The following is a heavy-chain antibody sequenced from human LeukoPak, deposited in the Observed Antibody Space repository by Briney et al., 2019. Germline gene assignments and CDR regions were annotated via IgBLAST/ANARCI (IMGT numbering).Heavy chain of an antibody. V-gene: IGHV1-18*01. CDR2: ISADNGNT. CDR3: ARGGNTYYYGSGRIFDY. J-gene: IGHJ4*02. CDR1: GYTFTSYA. Sequence: GDSVKVSCKASGYTFTSYAISWVRQAPGQGLEWMGWISADNGNTDYAQRFQGRVTMTTDTSTSTAYMELSRLRSDDTAVYYCARGGNTYYYGSGRIFDYWGQGTLVTVSS. D-gene: IGHD3-10*01.